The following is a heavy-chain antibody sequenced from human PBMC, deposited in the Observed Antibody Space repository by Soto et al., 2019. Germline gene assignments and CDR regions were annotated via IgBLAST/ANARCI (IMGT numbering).Heavy chain of an antibody. CDR2: IYYSGST. V-gene: IGHV4-61*08. D-gene: IGHD3-3*01. CDR3: ARETYYDFWSGFYIGEYFDY. CDR1: GGSISSGGYY. Sequence: SETLSLTCTVSGGSISSGGYYWSWIHQHPGKGLEWIGYIYYSGSTNYNPSLKSRVTISVDTSKNQFSLKLSSVTAADTAVYYCARETYYDFWSGFYIGEYFDYWGQGTLVTVSS. J-gene: IGHJ4*02.